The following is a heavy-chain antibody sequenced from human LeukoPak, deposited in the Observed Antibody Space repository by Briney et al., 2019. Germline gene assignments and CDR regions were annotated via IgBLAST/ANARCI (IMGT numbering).Heavy chain of an antibody. D-gene: IGHD4-23*01. CDR2: ISSSGSTI. Sequence: PGGSLRLSCAASGFTFSGYQMNWVRQAPGKGLEWVSYISSSGSTIYYADSVKGRFTISRDNAKNSLYLQMNSLRAEDTAVYYCASDYGGNPSDYWGQGTLVTVSS. V-gene: IGHV3-48*03. J-gene: IGHJ4*02. CDR1: GFTFSGYQ. CDR3: ASDYGGNPSDY.